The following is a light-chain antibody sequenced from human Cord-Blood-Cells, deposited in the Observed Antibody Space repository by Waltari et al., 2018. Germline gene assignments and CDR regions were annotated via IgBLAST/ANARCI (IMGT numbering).Light chain of an antibody. CDR3: QQSYSTPT. J-gene: IGKJ2*01. V-gene: IGKV1-39*01. CDR1: QSISSY. Sequence: DIQMTQYPASLSASVGDRVNITCRASQSISSYLNWYQQKPGKDPKLLIYAASSLQSGVPSRFSGSGSGTDFTLTISSLQPEDFATYYCQQSYSTPTFGQGTKLEIK. CDR2: AAS.